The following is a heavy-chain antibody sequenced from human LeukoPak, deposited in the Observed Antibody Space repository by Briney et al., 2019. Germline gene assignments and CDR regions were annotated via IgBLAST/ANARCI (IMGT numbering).Heavy chain of an antibody. V-gene: IGHV3-53*01. CDR3: ASEVDYYDSSGYYRPGAYYYYMDV. D-gene: IGHD3-22*01. J-gene: IGHJ6*03. CDR1: GFTVSSNY. Sequence: HSGGSLRLSCAASGFTVSSNYMSWVRQAPGKGLEWVSVIYSGGSTYYADSVKGRFTISRDNAKNSLYLQMNSLRAEDTAVYYCASEVDYYDSSGYYRPGAYYYYMDVWGKGTTVTVSS. CDR2: IYSGGST.